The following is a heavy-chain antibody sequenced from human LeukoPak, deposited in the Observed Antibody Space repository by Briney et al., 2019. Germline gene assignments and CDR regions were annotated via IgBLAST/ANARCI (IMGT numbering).Heavy chain of an antibody. CDR3: AKDPYRVVVATGNYLDP. Sequence: GGSLRLSCAASGLTFSSHWMHWVRQAPGKGLVWVSRITNDGSSTTYADSVKGRFTISRDNAKNMLYLQVNSLRAEDTAVYYCAKDPYRVVVATGNYLDPWGQGTLVTVSS. V-gene: IGHV3-74*01. J-gene: IGHJ5*02. D-gene: IGHD2-15*01. CDR2: ITNDGSST. CDR1: GLTFSSHW.